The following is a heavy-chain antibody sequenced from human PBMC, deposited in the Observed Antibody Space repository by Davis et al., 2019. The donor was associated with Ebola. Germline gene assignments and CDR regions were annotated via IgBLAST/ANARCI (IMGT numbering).Heavy chain of an antibody. CDR1: GFTFSSYG. Sequence: GGSLRLSCAASGFTFSSYGMHWVRQAPGKGLEWVAVISYDGSNKYYADSVKGRFTISRDNSKNTLYLQMNSLRAEDTAVYYCARDRGWLQHDFWGQGVLVLVSS. V-gene: IGHV3-30*03. CDR3: ARDRGWLQHDF. CDR2: ISYDGSNK. D-gene: IGHD5-24*01. J-gene: IGHJ4*02.